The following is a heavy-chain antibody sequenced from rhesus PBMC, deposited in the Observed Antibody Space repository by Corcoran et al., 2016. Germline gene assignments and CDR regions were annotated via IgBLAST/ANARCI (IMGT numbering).Heavy chain of an antibody. Sequence: QVQLVQSGAEVKKPGASVKLSCKASGYPVTNYNMSWVRQAPGQGLEWMGWINPRNGSTGYGQKFQGRVTMTRDTSTSTAYMELSSLRSEDTAVYYCARSLVKFDYWGQGVLVTVSS. J-gene: IGHJ4*01. CDR1: GYPVTNYN. CDR2: INPRNGST. D-gene: IGHD6-13*01. CDR3: ARSLVKFDY. V-gene: IGHV1-200*01.